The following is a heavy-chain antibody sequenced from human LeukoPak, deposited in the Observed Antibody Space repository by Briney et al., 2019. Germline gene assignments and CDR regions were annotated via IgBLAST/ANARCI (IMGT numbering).Heavy chain of an antibody. CDR3: ARGAMVRGANYYFDY. J-gene: IGHJ4*02. V-gene: IGHV3-49*04. Sequence: GGSLRLSCAASGFTFSSYAMSWVRQAPGKGLEWVGFIRSVAHGGTTEYAASVKGRFTISRDDSKSIAYLQMNSLKTGDTAVYYCARGAMVRGANYYFDYWGQGTLVTVSS. D-gene: IGHD3-10*01. CDR2: IRSVAHGGTT. CDR1: GFTFSSYA.